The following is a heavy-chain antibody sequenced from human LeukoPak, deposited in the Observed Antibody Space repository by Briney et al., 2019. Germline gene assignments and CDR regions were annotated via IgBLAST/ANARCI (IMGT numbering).Heavy chain of an antibody. CDR2: ISSSSSTI. D-gene: IGHD6-13*01. Sequence: GGSLRLSCAASGFTFSSYRMTWVRQAPGKGLEWVSYISSSSSTIYYADSVKGRFTISRDNAKNSLYLQMNSLRAEDTAVYYCARGAAAAGVNYWGQGTLVTVSS. J-gene: IGHJ4*02. V-gene: IGHV3-48*01. CDR3: ARGAAAAGVNY. CDR1: GFTFSSYR.